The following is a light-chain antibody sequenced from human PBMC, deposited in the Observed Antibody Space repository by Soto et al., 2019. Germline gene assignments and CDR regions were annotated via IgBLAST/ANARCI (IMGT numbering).Light chain of an antibody. CDR2: LNSDGSH. CDR1: SGHSNYA. V-gene: IGLV4-69*01. CDR3: QTWGTGFQV. Sequence: QSVLTQSPSASASLGASVKLTCTLSSGHSNYAIAWHQQQPEKGPRYLMKLNSDGSHNKGDGIPDRFSGSSSGAERYLIISSVQSEDEADYYCQTWGTGFQVFGGGTKLTVL. J-gene: IGLJ3*02.